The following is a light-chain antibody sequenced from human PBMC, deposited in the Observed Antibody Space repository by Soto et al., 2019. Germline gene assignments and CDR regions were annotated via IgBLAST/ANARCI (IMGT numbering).Light chain of an antibody. CDR1: NSNIGSHD. J-gene: IGLJ2*01. V-gene: IGLV1-47*01. CDR3: AASADSLFHVL. Sequence: QSVLTQPPSASGAPGQRVSISCSGINSNIGSHDVYWYQQLPGMAPKLLIYKNNQRPSGVPDRFSGSKSGTSASLAISGLRSEDEADYYCAASADSLFHVLFGGGTKLTVL. CDR2: KNN.